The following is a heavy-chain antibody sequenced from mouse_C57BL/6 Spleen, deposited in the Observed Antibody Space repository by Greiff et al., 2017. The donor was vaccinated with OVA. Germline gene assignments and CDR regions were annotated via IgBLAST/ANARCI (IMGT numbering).Heavy chain of an antibody. CDR2: IYPGDGDT. CDR3: ARRGGSYFDY. CDR1: GYAFSSSW. Sequence: QVQLQQPGPELVKPGASVKISCKASGYAFSSSWMNWVKQRPGKGLEWIGRIYPGDGDTNYNGKFKGKATLTADKSSSTAYMQLSSLTSEDSAVYFCARRGGSYFDYWGQGTTLTVSS. V-gene: IGHV1-82*01. J-gene: IGHJ2*01.